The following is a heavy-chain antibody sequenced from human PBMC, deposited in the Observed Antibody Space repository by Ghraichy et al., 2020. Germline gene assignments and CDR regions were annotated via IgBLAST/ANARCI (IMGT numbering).Heavy chain of an antibody. J-gene: IGHJ4*02. V-gene: IGHV4-39*01. CDR1: GGSISSSSYY. Sequence: GSLRLSCTVSGGSISSSSYYWGWIRQPPGKGLEWIGSIYYSGSTYYNPSLKSRVTISVDTSKNQFSLKLSSVTAADTAVYYCARNPYDFWGPFDYWGQGTLVTVSS. CDR3: ARNPYDFWGPFDY. CDR2: IYYSGST. D-gene: IGHD3-3*01.